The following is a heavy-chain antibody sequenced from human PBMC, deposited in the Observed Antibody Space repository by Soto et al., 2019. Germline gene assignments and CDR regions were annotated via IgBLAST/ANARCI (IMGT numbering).Heavy chain of an antibody. CDR2: IYYSGST. V-gene: IGHV4-31*03. Sequence: SETRSLTCTVSGGSISSGGYYWSWIRQHPGKGLEWIGYIYYSGSTYYNPSLKSRVTISVDTSKNQFSLKLSSVTAADTAVYYCARDKGGGSPNYYYYGMDVWGQGTTVTVSS. J-gene: IGHJ6*02. CDR3: ARDKGGGSPNYYYYGMDV. D-gene: IGHD2-15*01. CDR1: GGSISSGGYY.